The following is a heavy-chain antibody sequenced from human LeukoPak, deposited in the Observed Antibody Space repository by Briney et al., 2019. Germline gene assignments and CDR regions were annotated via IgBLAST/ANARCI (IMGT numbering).Heavy chain of an antibody. CDR3: AREKCSGGTCYSTVDY. Sequence: GGSLRLSCAASGFTLSSCAMYWVRQAPGKGLEWVALISDDGSKKYYVDSAGRFTISRDNSKNTVYLQMNSLRVEDTAMYYCAREKCSGGTCYSTVDYWGQGTLVTVSS. V-gene: IGHV3-30-3*01. CDR2: ISDDGSKK. CDR1: GFTLSSCA. D-gene: IGHD2-15*01. J-gene: IGHJ4*02.